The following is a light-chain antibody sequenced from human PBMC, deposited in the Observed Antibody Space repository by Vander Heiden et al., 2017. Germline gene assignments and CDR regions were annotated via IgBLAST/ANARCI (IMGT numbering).Light chain of an antibody. CDR1: QSVRNK. CDR2: DTS. Sequence: VMTQPPATLSVSPGEGDTLSCRASQSVRNKLAWYQQKPGQPPRLLIYDTSTRAAGIPARFSGSGSETEFTLTISSLRSEDFAVYYCQQYGNWPPVTFGGGTKVDVK. V-gene: IGKV3-15*01. J-gene: IGKJ4*01. CDR3: QQYGNWPPVT.